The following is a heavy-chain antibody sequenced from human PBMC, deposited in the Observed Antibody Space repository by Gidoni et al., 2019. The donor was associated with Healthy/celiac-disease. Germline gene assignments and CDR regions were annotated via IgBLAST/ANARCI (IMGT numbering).Heavy chain of an antibody. D-gene: IGHD6-6*01. V-gene: IGHV1-2*02. Sequence: QVQLVQSGAEVKKHGASVKVSCKASGYTFTGYYMHWVRQAPGQGLEWMGWINPNSGVTNYAQKFQGRVTMTRDTSISTAYMELSRLRSDDTAVYYCARDPLTLPEYSSSSGPPGYYYYYYGMDVWGQGTTVTVSS. J-gene: IGHJ6*02. CDR3: ARDPLTLPEYSSSSGPPGYYYYYYGMDV. CDR2: INPNSGVT. CDR1: GYTFTGYY.